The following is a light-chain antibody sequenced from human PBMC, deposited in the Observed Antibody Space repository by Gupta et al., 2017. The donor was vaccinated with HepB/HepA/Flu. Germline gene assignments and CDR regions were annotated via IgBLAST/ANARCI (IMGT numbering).Light chain of an antibody. Sequence: EIVLTQSPATLSLSPGERATLSCRASQSVSSYLAWYHQKPGQAPRLLIFDASNRATGIPGRFSGSGSGTEFTLIISSLEPEDFAVYSCQHRSKWPNTFGHGTXVDIK. V-gene: IGKV3-11*01. CDR1: QSVSSY. CDR2: DAS. J-gene: IGKJ3*01. CDR3: QHRSKWPNT.